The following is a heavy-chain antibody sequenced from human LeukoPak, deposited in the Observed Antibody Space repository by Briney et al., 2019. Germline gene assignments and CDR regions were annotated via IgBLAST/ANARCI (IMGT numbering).Heavy chain of an antibody. J-gene: IGHJ6*03. CDR1: GYTFTGYY. CDR3: ARVQRTGYYYYYYMDV. Sequence: ASVKVSCKASGYTFTGYYMHWVRQAPGQGLEWMGWINPNSGGTNYAQKFQGRVTMTRDTSISTAYMELSRLRSDDTAVYYCARVQRTGYYYYYYMDVWGKGTTVTVSS. V-gene: IGHV1-2*02. D-gene: IGHD3/OR15-3a*01. CDR2: INPNSGGT.